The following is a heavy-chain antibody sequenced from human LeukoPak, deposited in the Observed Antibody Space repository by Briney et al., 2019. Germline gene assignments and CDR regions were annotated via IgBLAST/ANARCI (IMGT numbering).Heavy chain of an antibody. CDR3: ATGYSGYASYYYGMDV. CDR2: INHSGST. J-gene: IGHJ6*02. D-gene: IGHD5-12*01. Sequence: SETLSLTCAVYGGSFSGYYWSWIRQPPGKGLEWIGGINHSGSTNYNPSLKSRVTISVDTSKNQFSLKLSSVTAADTAVYYCATGYSGYASYYYGMDVWGQGTTVTVSS. V-gene: IGHV4-34*01. CDR1: GGSFSGYY.